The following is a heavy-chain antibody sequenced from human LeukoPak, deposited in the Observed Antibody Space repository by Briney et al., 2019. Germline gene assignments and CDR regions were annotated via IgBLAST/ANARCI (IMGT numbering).Heavy chain of an antibody. CDR1: GFTFSTYW. J-gene: IGHJ3*02. D-gene: IGHD5-24*01. CDR3: ARIRDGYVAPLYAFDI. V-gene: IGHV3-7*03. Sequence: GGSLRLSCAASGFTFSTYWMSWVRQAPGKGLEWVANIKQDGSEKYYVDSVKGRFTISRDNAKNSLYLQMDSLRAEDTAVYYCARIRDGYVAPLYAFDIWGQGTMVTVSS. CDR2: IKQDGSEK.